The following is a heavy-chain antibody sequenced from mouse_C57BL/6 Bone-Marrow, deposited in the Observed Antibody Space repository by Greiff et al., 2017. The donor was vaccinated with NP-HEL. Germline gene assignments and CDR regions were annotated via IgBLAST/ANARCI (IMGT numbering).Heavy chain of an antibody. CDR2: INPSNGGT. CDR3: ARYNYSNAWFAY. J-gene: IGHJ3*01. V-gene: IGHV1-53*01. D-gene: IGHD2-5*01. Sequence: VKLQQPGTELVKPGASVKLSCKASGYTFTSYWMHWVKQRPGQGLEWIGNINPSNGGTNYNEKFKSKATLTVDKSSSTAYMQLSSLTSEDSAVYYCARYNYSNAWFAYWGQGTLVTVSA. CDR1: GYTFTSYW.